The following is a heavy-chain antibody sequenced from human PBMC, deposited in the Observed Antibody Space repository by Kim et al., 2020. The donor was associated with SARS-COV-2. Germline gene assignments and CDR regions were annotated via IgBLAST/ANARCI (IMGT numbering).Heavy chain of an antibody. D-gene: IGHD3-3*01. J-gene: IGHJ4*02. CDR3: ATELRFPGVVDY. CDR2: IYSGGST. V-gene: IGHV3-53*01. Sequence: GGSLRLSCAASGFTVSSNYMSWVRQAPGKGLEWVSVIYSGGSTYYADSVKGRFTISRDNSKNTLYLQMNSLRAEDTAVYYCATELRFPGVVDYWGQGTLVTVSS. CDR1: GFTVSSNY.